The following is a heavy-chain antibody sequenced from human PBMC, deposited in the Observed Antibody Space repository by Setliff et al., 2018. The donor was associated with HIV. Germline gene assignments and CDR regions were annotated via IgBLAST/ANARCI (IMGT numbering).Heavy chain of an antibody. Sequence: SETLSLTCSVSGGSISSGGFYWSWVRQHPGKGLEWIGYIYYSGSTNYNPSLKSRVTISVDTSKNQFSLKLSSVTAADTAVYYCARGVRGYGEIRYFFYYYYMDVWGKGTTVTVSS. V-gene: IGHV4-61*08. CDR2: IYYSGST. CDR1: GGSISSGGFY. D-gene: IGHD3-9*01. J-gene: IGHJ6*03. CDR3: ARGVRGYGEIRYFFYYYYMDV.